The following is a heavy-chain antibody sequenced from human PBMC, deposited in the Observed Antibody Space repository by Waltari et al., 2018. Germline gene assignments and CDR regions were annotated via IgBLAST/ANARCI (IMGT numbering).Heavy chain of an antibody. J-gene: IGHJ4*02. CDR2: IVVGSGNT. CDR1: GFTFTSSA. V-gene: IGHV1-58*02. CDR3: ASSTVTTGIIDY. D-gene: IGHD4-17*01. Sequence: QMQLVQSGPEVKKPGTSVKFSCQTSGFTFTSSAMQWVRQARGQRLEWIGWIVVGSGNTNYAQKFQERVTITRDMSTSTAYMELSSLRSEDMAVYYCASSTVTTGIIDYWGQGTLVTVSS.